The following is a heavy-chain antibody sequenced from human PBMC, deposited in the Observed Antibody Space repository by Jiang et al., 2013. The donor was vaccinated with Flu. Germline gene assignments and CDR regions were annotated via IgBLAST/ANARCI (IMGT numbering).Heavy chain of an antibody. J-gene: IGHJ4*02. CDR1: GYTFTSYW. V-gene: IGHV5-51*01. D-gene: IGHD6-13*01. CDR3: ARHRLGQLRYFDF. CDR2: IFPGDSDT. Sequence: QLVESGAEVKKPGESLKISCKGSGYTFTSYWIGWVRQMPGKGLEWMGIIFPGDSDTMYSPSFRGQITVSADKSISTAYLQWNSLEASDTAIYYCARHRLGQLRYFDFWGQGTLVTVSS.